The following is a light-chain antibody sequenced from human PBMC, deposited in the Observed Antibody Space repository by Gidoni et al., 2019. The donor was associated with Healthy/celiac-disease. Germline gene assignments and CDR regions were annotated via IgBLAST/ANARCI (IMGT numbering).Light chain of an antibody. CDR2: GAS. V-gene: IGKV3-20*01. CDR1: QSVTSSY. J-gene: IGKJ2*01. Sequence: EIVLTQSPGTLSLSPGERATLSCRASQSVTSSYLAWYQQKPGQAPRLLIYGASSRATGIPDRFSGSGSGTDFTLTIFRLEPEDFAVYYCQQYGSSYTFXXXTKLEIK. CDR3: QQYGSSYT.